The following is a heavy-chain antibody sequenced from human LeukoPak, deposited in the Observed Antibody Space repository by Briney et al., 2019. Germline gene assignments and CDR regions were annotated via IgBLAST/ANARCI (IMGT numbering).Heavy chain of an antibody. CDR2: INPNSGGT. J-gene: IGHJ6*02. Sequence: ASVKVSFEASGYTFTVYYMHWVRQAPGQGREGMGWINPNSGGTNYTQKFQGRVTITRDTSISTAYMELSRLRSDDTAVYYCARYGMHVWGQGTTVTVSS. CDR1: GYTFTVYY. V-gene: IGHV1-2*02. CDR3: ARYGMHV.